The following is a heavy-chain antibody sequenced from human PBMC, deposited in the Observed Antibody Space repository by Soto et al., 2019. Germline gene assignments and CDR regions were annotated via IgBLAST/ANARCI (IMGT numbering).Heavy chain of an antibody. D-gene: IGHD1-7*01. CDR3: AKDEISKTIRGDAFNF. CDR2: ISYDGSYQ. Sequence: PGVSLRLSCAASGFTFSSDGMHWVRQAPGKGLEWVAVISYDGSYQYYVDSVKGRFTISRDNSKNTLYLQMNSLRAEDTAVYYCAKDEISKTIRGDAFNFWGQGTMVTVSS. CDR1: GFTFSSDG. J-gene: IGHJ3*01. V-gene: IGHV3-30*18.